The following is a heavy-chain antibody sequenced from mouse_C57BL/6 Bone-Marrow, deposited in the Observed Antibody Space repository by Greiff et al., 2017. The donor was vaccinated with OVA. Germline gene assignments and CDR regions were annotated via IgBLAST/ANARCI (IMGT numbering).Heavy chain of an antibody. J-gene: IGHJ4*01. CDR1: GYTFTSYW. Sequence: QVQLKESGAELVKPGASVKLSCKASGYTFTSYWMQWVKQRPGQGLEWIGEIDPSDSYTNYNQKFKGKATLTVDTSSSTAYMQLSSLTSEDSAVYYYARRDGYDGGYAMDYWGQGTSVTVSS. CDR3: ARRDGYDGGYAMDY. V-gene: IGHV1-50*01. CDR2: IDPSDSYT. D-gene: IGHD2-2*01.